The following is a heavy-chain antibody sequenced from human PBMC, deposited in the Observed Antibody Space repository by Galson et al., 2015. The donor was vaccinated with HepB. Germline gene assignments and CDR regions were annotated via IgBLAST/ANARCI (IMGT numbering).Heavy chain of an antibody. Sequence: SLRLSCAASGFTFSSYSMNWVRQAPGKGLEWVSSISSSSSYIYYADSVKGRFTISRDNAKNSLYLQMNSLRAEDTAVYYCARGVYYYGSGSGGNTGYWGQGTLVTVSS. V-gene: IGHV3-21*01. CDR2: ISSSSSYI. J-gene: IGHJ4*02. CDR3: ARGVYYYGSGSGGNTGY. CDR1: GFTFSSYS. D-gene: IGHD3-10*01.